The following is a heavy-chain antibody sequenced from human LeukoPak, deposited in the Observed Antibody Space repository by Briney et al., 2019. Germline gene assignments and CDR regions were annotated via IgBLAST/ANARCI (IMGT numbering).Heavy chain of an antibody. J-gene: IGHJ6*03. CDR3: ARHVSYSRFSDYCMDV. Sequence: GESLKISCKGSGYSFASYWIGWVRQMPGKGLEWMGIIYPGDSDTRYSPSFQVQVTISADKSISTAYLQWSSLKASDTAMYYCARHVSYSRFSDYCMDVWGKRTTVTVSS. CDR2: IYPGDSDT. CDR1: GYSFASYW. V-gene: IGHV5-51*01. D-gene: IGHD6-13*01.